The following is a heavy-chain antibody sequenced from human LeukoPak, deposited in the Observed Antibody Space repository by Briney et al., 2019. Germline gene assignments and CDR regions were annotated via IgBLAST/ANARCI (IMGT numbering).Heavy chain of an antibody. D-gene: IGHD6-19*01. CDR2: FHHSGKI. CDR1: GGSFTTCY. Sequence: PSETLSLTCAVFGGSFTTCYWTWIRQPPGKGLEWIGEFHHSGKINYKPSLRSRVTISLDTSKNQFSLNLSSVTAADTAVYYCARGLGSGWVDFWGQGTLVTVSS. CDR3: ARGLGSGWVDF. J-gene: IGHJ4*02. V-gene: IGHV4-34*01.